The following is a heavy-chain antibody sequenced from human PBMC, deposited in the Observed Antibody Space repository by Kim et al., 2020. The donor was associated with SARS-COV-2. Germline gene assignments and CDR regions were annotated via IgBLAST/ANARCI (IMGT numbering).Heavy chain of an antibody. J-gene: IGHJ6*02. CDR3: AREIRGRYYGSGSYLVYYYYGMDV. D-gene: IGHD3-10*01. CDR1: GFTFSSYE. V-gene: IGHV3-48*03. CDR2: ISSSGSTI. Sequence: GGSLRLSCAASGFTFSSYEMNWVRQAPGKGLEWVSYISSSGSTIYYADSVKGRFTISRDNAKNSLYLQMNSLRAEDTAVYYCAREIRGRYYGSGSYLVYYYYGMDVCGQGTTVTVSS.